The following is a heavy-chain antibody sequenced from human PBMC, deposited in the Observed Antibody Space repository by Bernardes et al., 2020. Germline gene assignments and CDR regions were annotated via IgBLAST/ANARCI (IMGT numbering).Heavy chain of an antibody. Sequence: GGSLSLTCAVSGFTVNSYWMHWIRQAPGKGLVWVSRINGDGTSTSYADAVKGRFTISRDNAKNTLSLQMNSLSADDTAVYYCARDPYDSSGIDAFDIWGQGTMVTVSS. CDR1: GFTVNSYW. J-gene: IGHJ3*02. V-gene: IGHV3-74*01. CDR2: INGDGTST. CDR3: ARDPYDSSGIDAFDI. D-gene: IGHD3-22*01.